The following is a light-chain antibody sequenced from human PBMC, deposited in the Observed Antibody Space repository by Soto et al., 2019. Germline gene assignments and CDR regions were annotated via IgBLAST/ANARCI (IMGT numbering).Light chain of an antibody. CDR1: SSDVGGYNY. J-gene: IGLJ1*01. CDR3: SSYTTSNTRQIV. Sequence: QSVLTQPASVSGSPGQSITISCTGTSSDVGGYNYVSWYQHHPGKAPKLIIYDVSNRPSGVSILFPGSKSDNTASLTISGLQPEDEADYHCSSYTTSNTRQIVFGTGTKVTVL. CDR2: DVS. V-gene: IGLV2-14*03.